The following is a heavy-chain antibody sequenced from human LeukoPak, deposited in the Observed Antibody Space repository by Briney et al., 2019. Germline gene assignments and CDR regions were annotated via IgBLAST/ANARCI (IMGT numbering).Heavy chain of an antibody. CDR1: GGSISSSSYY. CDR2: IYTSGST. J-gene: IGHJ4*02. D-gene: IGHD6-13*01. Sequence: PSETLSLTCTVSGGSISSSSYYWGWIRQPAGKGLEWIGRIYTSGSTNYNPSLKSRVTISVDTSKNQFSLKLSSVTAADTAVYYCARVNPAPSSSWGMENFDWGQGTLVTVSS. V-gene: IGHV4-61*02. CDR3: ARVNPAPSSSWGMENFD.